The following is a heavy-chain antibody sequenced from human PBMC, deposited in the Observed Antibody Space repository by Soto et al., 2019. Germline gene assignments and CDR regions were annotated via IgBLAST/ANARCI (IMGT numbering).Heavy chain of an antibody. CDR3: AISSGYADWFDP. D-gene: IGHD3-22*01. Sequence: QVQLQESGPGLVKPSQTLSLTCTVSGGSISSGGYYWSWIRQHPGKGLEWIGYIYYSGSTYYNPSRKSRVTISVYTSKNQFSLKLRSVTAADTAVYYCAISSGYADWFDPWGQGTLVTVSS. J-gene: IGHJ5*02. CDR1: GGSISSGGYY. CDR2: IYYSGST. V-gene: IGHV4-31*03.